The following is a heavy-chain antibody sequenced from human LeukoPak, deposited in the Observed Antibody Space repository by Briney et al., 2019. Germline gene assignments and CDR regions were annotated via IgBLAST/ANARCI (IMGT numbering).Heavy chain of an antibody. D-gene: IGHD5-24*01. J-gene: IGHJ1*01. V-gene: IGHV5-51*01. CDR2: IYPGDSDT. CDR3: ASGEIATIIIAEYFQH. Sequence: GESLKISCKGSGYSFTSYWIGWVRQMPGKGLEWMGIIYPGDSDTRYSPSFQGQVTISADKSISTAYLQWSSLKASDTAMYYCASGEIATIIIAEYFQHWGQGTLVTVSS. CDR1: GYSFTSYW.